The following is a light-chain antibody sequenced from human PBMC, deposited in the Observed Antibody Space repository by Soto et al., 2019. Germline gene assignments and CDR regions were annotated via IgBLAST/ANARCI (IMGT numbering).Light chain of an antibody. Sequence: QTVVTQEPSLTVSPGGTVSLTCGSSTGAVTSGHFPYWFRQKPGQAPRTLIFDTSNKYSWTPARFSGSLLGDKAALTLSGAQPEDEADYYCLLSYSGARVFGGGTKLTVL. V-gene: IGLV7-46*01. J-gene: IGLJ3*02. CDR3: LLSYSGARV. CDR2: DTS. CDR1: TGAVTSGHF.